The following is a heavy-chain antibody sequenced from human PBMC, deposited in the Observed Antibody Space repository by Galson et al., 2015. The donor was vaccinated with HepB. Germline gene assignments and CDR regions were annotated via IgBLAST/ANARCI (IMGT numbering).Heavy chain of an antibody. V-gene: IGHV3-30*03. D-gene: IGHD1-20*01. CDR1: GFTFSSYS. CDR3: ARGRYDSNVGWFDP. CDR2: ISYDGSNK. J-gene: IGHJ5*02. Sequence: SLRLSCAASGFTFSSYSMNWVRQAPGKGLEWVALISYDGSNKYYADSVKGRFTISRDNSKNTLYLQMNSLRPEDTAVYYCARGRYDSNVGWFDPWGQGTLVSVSS.